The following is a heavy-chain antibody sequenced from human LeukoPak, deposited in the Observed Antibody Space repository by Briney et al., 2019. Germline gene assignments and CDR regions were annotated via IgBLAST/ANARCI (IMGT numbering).Heavy chain of an antibody. CDR3: AREVWGPEY. D-gene: IGHD1-14*01. J-gene: IGHJ4*02. Sequence: GGSLRLSCAASGFTFTKYWMTWVRQAPGKGLEWVGNIKQDGSDKNYMDSVKGRFTISRDNTKNSVYLQMSSLRAEDTAVYYCAREVWGPEYWGQGTLVTVTS. CDR2: IKQDGSDK. CDR1: GFTFTKYW. V-gene: IGHV3-7*01.